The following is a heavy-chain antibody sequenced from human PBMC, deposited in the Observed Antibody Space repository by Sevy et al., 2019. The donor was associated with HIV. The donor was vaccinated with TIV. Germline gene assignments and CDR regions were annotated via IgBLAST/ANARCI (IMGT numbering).Heavy chain of an antibody. Sequence: ASVKVSCKASGYTFTSYNINWVRQAPGQGLDWMGRISGYNGDTLYAQKFQGRVTMTTDTSTNTAYMELGRLRSDDTAVYYCARDSCSGGSCYQSGVYWGQGTLVTVSS. V-gene: IGHV1-18*04. J-gene: IGHJ4*02. CDR1: GYTFTSYN. CDR2: ISGYNGDT. D-gene: IGHD2-15*01. CDR3: ARDSCSGGSCYQSGVY.